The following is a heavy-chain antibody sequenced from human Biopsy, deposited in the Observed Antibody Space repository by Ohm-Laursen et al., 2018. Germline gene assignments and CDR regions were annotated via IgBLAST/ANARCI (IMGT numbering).Heavy chain of an antibody. CDR2: IYYSRTA. J-gene: IGHJ2*01. V-gene: IGHV4-31*01. Sequence: TLSLTCPVSGRSVSSGGFYWSWIRQHPGKGLEWIGYIYYSRTAYYNPSLKSLVTISVDTSKNQFSLKLNSVTAADTAVYYCARRPYGGTRYWYFDLWGRGTLVTVSS. CDR1: GRSVSSGGFY. D-gene: IGHD4-23*01. CDR3: ARRPYGGTRYWYFDL.